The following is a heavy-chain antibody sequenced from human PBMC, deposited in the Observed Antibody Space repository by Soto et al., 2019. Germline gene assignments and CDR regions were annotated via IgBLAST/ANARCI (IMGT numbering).Heavy chain of an antibody. Sequence: PSETLSLTCTASGGSISSYYWSWIRQPPGKGLEWIGYIYYSGSTNYNPSLKSRVTISVDTSKNQFSLKLSSVTAADTAVYYCARSYNWRYFDYWGQGTLVTVSS. CDR2: IYYSGST. D-gene: IGHD1-1*01. J-gene: IGHJ4*02. V-gene: IGHV4-59*01. CDR3: ARSYNWRYFDY. CDR1: GGSISSYY.